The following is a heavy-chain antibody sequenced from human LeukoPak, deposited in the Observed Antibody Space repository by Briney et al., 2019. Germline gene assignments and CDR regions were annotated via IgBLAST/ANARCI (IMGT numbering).Heavy chain of an antibody. CDR1: GGSFSGYY. CDR3: ARLRNWNYRSFDY. J-gene: IGHJ4*02. Sequence: PSETLSPTCAVYGGSFSGYYWSWIRQPPGKGLEWIGEINHSGSTNYNPSLKSRVTISVDTSKNQFSLKLSSVTAADTAVYYCARLRNWNYRSFDYWGQGTLVTVSS. D-gene: IGHD1-7*01. V-gene: IGHV4-34*01. CDR2: INHSGST.